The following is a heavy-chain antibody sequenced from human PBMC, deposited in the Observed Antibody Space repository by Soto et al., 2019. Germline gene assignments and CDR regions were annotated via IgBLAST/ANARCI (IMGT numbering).Heavy chain of an antibody. CDR2: IYHSGST. Sequence: QVQLQESGPGLVKPSETLSLACTVSGVSITSYYWNWIRQPPGKGLEWIGKIYHSGSTDYNPSLKSRVTISVNTSKNQFSLKLRSVTAADKAVYYCARAQSGFLFDYWGQGTLVTVSS. V-gene: IGHV4-59*08. D-gene: IGHD5-12*01. J-gene: IGHJ4*02. CDR1: GVSITSYY. CDR3: ARAQSGFLFDY.